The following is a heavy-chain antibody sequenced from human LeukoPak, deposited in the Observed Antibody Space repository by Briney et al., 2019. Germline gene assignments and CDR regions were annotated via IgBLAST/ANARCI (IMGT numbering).Heavy chain of an antibody. J-gene: IGHJ5*02. D-gene: IGHD6-13*01. CDR2: ISYDGTNK. CDR1: GFTFSSYA. Sequence: GGSLRLSCAASGFTFSSYAMHWARQAPGKGLQWVAVISYDGTNKYYADSVKGRFTISRDSSKNTLFLQMNSVRAEDTAVYYCAREGQPYNWFDPWGQGTLVTVSS. V-gene: IGHV3-30*01. CDR3: AREGQPYNWFDP.